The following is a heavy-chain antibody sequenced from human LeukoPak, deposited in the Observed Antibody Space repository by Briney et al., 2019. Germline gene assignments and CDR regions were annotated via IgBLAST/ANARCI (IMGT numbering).Heavy chain of an antibody. CDR2: IYHGGTT. CDR3: ARDMYPSGYYYYYYYMDV. Sequence: PSETLSLTCTVSGVSITTGGYYWSWIRQPPGKGLEWIGYIYHGGTTYYNPSLKSRVTISVDRSKNQFSLNLNSVTAADTAVYYCARDMYPSGYYYYYYYMDVWGKGTTVTVSS. J-gene: IGHJ6*03. CDR1: GVSITTGGYY. D-gene: IGHD2-2*01. V-gene: IGHV4-30-2*01.